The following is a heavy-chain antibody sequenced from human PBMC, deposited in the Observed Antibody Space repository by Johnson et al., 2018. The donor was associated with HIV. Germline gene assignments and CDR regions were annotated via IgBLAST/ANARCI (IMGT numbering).Heavy chain of an antibody. V-gene: IGHV3-9*01. Sequence: VQLVESGGGLVQPGRSLRLSCAASGFTFDDYAMHWVRQAPGKGLEWVSGISWNSGSIGYADSVKGRFTISRDNSKNTLSLQMNSLRVEDTAVYYCARINVDTTFYRAFDIWGQGTMVTVSS. CDR1: GFTFDDYA. J-gene: IGHJ3*02. D-gene: IGHD5-18*01. CDR3: ARINVDTTFYRAFDI. CDR2: ISWNSGSI.